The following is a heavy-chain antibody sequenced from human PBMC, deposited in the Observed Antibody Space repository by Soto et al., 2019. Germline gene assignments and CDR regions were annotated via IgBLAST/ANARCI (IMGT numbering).Heavy chain of an antibody. V-gene: IGHV1-2*04. CDR2: INPNSGGT. D-gene: IGHD4-17*01. Sequence: ASVKVSCKASGYTFTGYYMRWVRQAPGQGLEWMGWINPNSGGTNYAQKFQGWVTMTRDTSISTAYMGLSRLRSDDTAVYYCARDSYGDYPISGFDPWGQGTLVTVSS. CDR1: GYTFTGYY. CDR3: ARDSYGDYPISGFDP. J-gene: IGHJ5*02.